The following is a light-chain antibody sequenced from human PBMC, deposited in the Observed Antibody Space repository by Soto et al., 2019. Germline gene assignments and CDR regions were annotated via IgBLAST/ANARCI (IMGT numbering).Light chain of an antibody. CDR3: QQYHNWPPLT. J-gene: IGKJ4*01. Sequence: EVVMTQSPATLSVSPGERATLSCRASQSVSSDLAWYQQKPGQPPRLLISGASTRATGVPARFSGSGSGTEFTLTISSLQSEDFAVYYCQQYHNWPPLTFGGGTKLEIK. V-gene: IGKV3-15*01. CDR1: QSVSSD. CDR2: GAS.